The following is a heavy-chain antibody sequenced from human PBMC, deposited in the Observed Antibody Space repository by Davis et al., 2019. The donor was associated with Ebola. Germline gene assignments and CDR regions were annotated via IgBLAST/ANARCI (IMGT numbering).Heavy chain of an antibody. J-gene: IGHJ4*02. CDR3: ARDSPHPNMYYFDY. V-gene: IGHV3-30*04. CDR2: ISYDGSNK. Sequence: PGGSLRLSCAASGFTFSSYAMHWVRQAPGKGLEWVAVISYDGSNKYYADSVKGRFTISRDNSKNTLYLQMNSLRAEDTAVYYCARDSPHPNMYYFDYWGQGTLVTVSS. CDR1: GFTFSSYA.